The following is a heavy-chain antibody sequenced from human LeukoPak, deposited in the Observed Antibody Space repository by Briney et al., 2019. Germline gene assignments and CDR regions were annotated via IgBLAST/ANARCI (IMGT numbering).Heavy chain of an antibody. CDR3: ASATSYDFWSGYYGNY. J-gene: IGHJ4*02. Sequence: GGSLRLSCAASGFTVSSNYMSWVRQAPGKGLEWVSVIYSGGSTYYADSVKGRFTISRDNSKNTLYLQMNSLRAEDTAVYYCASATSYDFWSGYYGNYWGQGTLVTVSS. CDR2: IYSGGST. CDR1: GFTVSSNY. D-gene: IGHD3-3*01. V-gene: IGHV3-53*01.